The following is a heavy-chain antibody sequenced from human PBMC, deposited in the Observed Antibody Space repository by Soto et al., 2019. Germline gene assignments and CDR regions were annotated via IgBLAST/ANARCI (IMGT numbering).Heavy chain of an antibody. D-gene: IGHD2-21*01. J-gene: IGHJ4*02. V-gene: IGHV4-30-2*01. CDR3: ARGNVVAIDY. CDR2: SYHSGST. CDR1: GGSISSGGYY. Sequence: QLQLQESGSGLVKPSQTLSLTCAVSGGSISSGGYYWSWIRQPPGKGLEWIGYSYHSGSTYYHPSLKSRVTISVDRSKNQFSLKLSSVTAADTAVYYCARGNVVAIDYWGQGTLVTVSS.